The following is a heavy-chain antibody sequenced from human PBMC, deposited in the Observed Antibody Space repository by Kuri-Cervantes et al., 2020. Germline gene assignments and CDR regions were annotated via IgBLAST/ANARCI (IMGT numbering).Heavy chain of an antibody. CDR1: GGSFSSYY. D-gene: IGHD3-22*01. J-gene: IGHJ4*02. CDR2: IYYSGST. V-gene: IGHV4-59*01. Sequence: SETLSLTCAVYGGSFSSYYWSWIRQPPGKGLEWIGYIYYSGSTNYNPSLKSRVTIPVDTSKNQFSLKLSSVTAADTAVYYCAREGSYYYDSSPVYWGQGTLVTVSS. CDR3: AREGSYYYDSSPVY.